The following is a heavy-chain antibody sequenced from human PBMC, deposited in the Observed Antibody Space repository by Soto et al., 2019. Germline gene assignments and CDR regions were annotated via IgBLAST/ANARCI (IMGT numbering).Heavy chain of an antibody. V-gene: IGHV1-69*01. J-gene: IGHJ4*02. Sequence: QVQLVQSGAEVKKPGSSVKVSCKASGGTFSSYAISWVRQAPGQGLQWMGGIIPIFGTANYAQKFQGRVTITADESTSTAYMELSSLRSEDTAVYYCARGGPIVGATSYYFDYWGQGTLVTVSS. CDR2: IIPIFGTA. CDR3: ARGGPIVGATSYYFDY. D-gene: IGHD1-26*01. CDR1: GGTFSSYA.